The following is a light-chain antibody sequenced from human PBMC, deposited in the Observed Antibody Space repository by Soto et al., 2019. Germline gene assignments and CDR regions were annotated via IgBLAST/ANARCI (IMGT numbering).Light chain of an antibody. CDR2: GAS. J-gene: IGKJ5*01. CDR1: QIVSDNY. CDR3: QQYNNWSPIT. Sequence: EIVLTHSPRTLSLSPGERATLSCRASQIVSDNYLAGYQQKPGQAPRLVVYGASSRATGVPDRFSASGSGTDFTLTNSRLEPEDFAVYYCQQYNNWSPITFGQGTRLEIK. V-gene: IGKV3-20*01.